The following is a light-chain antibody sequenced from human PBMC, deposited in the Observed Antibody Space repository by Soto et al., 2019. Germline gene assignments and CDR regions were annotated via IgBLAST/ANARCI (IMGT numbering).Light chain of an antibody. J-gene: IGLJ2*01. Sequence: QSALTQPPSESGSPGQSVTISCTGTSSDVGGYNYVSWYQQHPGKAPKLMIYEVSKRPSGVPDRFSGSKSGNTASLTVSGLQAEDEADYYCSSYAGSNNPHVVFGGGTKVTVL. CDR1: SSDVGGYNY. V-gene: IGLV2-8*01. CDR3: SSYAGSNNPHVV. CDR2: EVS.